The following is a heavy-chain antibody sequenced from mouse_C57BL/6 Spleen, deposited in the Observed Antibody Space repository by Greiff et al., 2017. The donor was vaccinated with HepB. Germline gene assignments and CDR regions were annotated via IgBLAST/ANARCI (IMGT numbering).Heavy chain of an antibody. D-gene: IGHD1-1*01. CDR2: IYPGSGNT. J-gene: IGHJ1*03. CDR1: GYTFTDYY. CDR3: ARGATVVEGYFDV. V-gene: IGHV1-76*01. Sequence: QVQLQQSGAELVRPWASVKLSCKASGYTFTDYYINWVKQRPGQGLEWIARIYPGSGNTYYNEKFKGKATLTAEKSSSTAYMQLSSLTSEDSAVYFCARGATVVEGYFDVWGTGTTVTVSS.